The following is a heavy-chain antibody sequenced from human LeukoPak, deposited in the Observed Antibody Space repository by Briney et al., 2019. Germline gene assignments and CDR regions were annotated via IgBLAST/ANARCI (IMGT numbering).Heavy chain of an antibody. D-gene: IGHD6-13*01. V-gene: IGHV6-1*01. J-gene: IGHJ4*02. CDR2: TYYRSKWYN. CDR3: ARGGGDSSSWYGN. CDR1: GDSVSSNSAA. Sequence: SQTLSLTRAISGDSVSSNSAAWNWIRQSPSRGLGWLGRTYYRSKWYNDYAVSVKSRITINPDTSKNQFSLQLNSVTPEDTAVYYCARGGGDSSSWYGNWGQGTLVTVSS.